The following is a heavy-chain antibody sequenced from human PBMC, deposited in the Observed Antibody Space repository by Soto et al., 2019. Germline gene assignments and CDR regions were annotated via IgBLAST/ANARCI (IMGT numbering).Heavy chain of an antibody. J-gene: IGHJ4*02. V-gene: IGHV4-39*01. Sequence: QLQLEESGPGLVKPSETLSLTCSVSGVSISSSSHYWGWVRQAPGQGLEWIGSGYQSGNTYYNPSLRKRVAVSADTSTNQISLRVKFVTAADTGVYFCARHALQNEVDLWGQGTPVTVSS. CDR3: ARHALQNEVDL. CDR1: GVSISSSSHY. CDR2: GYQSGNT.